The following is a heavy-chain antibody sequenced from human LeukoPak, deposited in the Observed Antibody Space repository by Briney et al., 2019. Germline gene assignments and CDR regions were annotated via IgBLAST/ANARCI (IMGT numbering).Heavy chain of an antibody. CDR2: IIPIFGTA. CDR3: AGALREDIVVVPAAPPYYYGMDV. J-gene: IGHJ6*04. Sequence: ASVKVSCKASGGTFSSYAISWVRQAPGQGLEWMGGIIPIFGTANYAQKFQGRVTITADESTSTAYMELSSLRSEDTAVYYCAGALREDIVVVPAAPPYYYGMDVWGKGTTVTVSS. D-gene: IGHD2-2*01. CDR1: GGTFSSYA. V-gene: IGHV1-69*01.